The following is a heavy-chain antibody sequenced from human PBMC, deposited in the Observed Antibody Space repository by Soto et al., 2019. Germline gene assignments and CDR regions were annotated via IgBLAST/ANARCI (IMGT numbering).Heavy chain of an antibody. J-gene: IGHJ4*02. D-gene: IGHD4-17*01. Sequence: TSETLSLTYTVSGGSISSSSYYWGWIRQPPGKGLEWIGSIYYSGSTFYNPSLKSRVTISVDTSKNQFSLKLSSVTAADTAVYYCATFYGDYVSYWGQGTLVTVSS. V-gene: IGHV4-39*01. CDR1: GGSISSSSYY. CDR2: IYYSGST. CDR3: ATFYGDYVSY.